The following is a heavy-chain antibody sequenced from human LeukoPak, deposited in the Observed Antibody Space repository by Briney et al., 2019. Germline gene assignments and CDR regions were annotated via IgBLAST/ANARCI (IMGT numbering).Heavy chain of an antibody. CDR2: IKSKTDGGTT. Sequence: PGGSLRLSCAASGFTFSNAWMSWGRQAPGKGLEWLGRIKSKTDGGTTDYAAPVKGRFTISRDDSKNTLYLQMNSLKTEDTAVYYCAYWSSSSWNYWGQGTLVTVSS. J-gene: IGHJ4*02. CDR1: GFTFSNAW. D-gene: IGHD6-13*01. V-gene: IGHV3-15*01. CDR3: AYWSSSSWNY.